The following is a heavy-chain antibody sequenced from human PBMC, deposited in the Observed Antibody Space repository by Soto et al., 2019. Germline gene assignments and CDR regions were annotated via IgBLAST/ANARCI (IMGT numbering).Heavy chain of an antibody. Sequence: GGSLRLSCAASGFTFSTYSMHWVRQAPGKGLEWMGVISYDGTQKYYADSVKGRFTISRDNSKNILYVQMNSLRVEDTAVYYCARDGRGAGTLDYWGHGTLVTVSS. J-gene: IGHJ4*01. V-gene: IGHV3-30*14. CDR2: ISYDGTQK. D-gene: IGHD1-1*01. CDR1: GFTFSTYS. CDR3: ARDGRGAGTLDY.